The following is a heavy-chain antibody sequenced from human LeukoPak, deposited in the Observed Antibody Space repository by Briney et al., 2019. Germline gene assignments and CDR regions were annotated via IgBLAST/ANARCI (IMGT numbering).Heavy chain of an antibody. Sequence: SETLSPTCTVSGGSISSSSYYWGWIRQPPGKGLEWIGSIYYSGSTYYNPSLKSRVTISVDTSKNQFSLKLSSVTAADTAVYYCARQGYGDYDEFDPWGQGTLVTVSS. D-gene: IGHD4-17*01. CDR3: ARQGYGDYDEFDP. J-gene: IGHJ5*02. CDR2: IYYSGST. V-gene: IGHV4-39*01. CDR1: GGSISSSSYY.